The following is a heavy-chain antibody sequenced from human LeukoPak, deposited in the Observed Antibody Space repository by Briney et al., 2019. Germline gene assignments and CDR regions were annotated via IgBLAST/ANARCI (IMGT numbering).Heavy chain of an antibody. CDR2: MNQDGSEK. J-gene: IGHJ4*02. D-gene: IGHD2-15*01. CDR3: ARDADRYCSGGSCYADY. Sequence: GGSLRLSCTVSGFDFNVYWMGWLRQAPGKALEWVANMNQDGSEKYYVDSVRGRFTISRDNAKNSLYLQMNSLRAEDTAVYYCARDADRYCSGGSCYADYWGQGTLVTVSS. CDR1: GFDFNVYW. V-gene: IGHV3-7*01.